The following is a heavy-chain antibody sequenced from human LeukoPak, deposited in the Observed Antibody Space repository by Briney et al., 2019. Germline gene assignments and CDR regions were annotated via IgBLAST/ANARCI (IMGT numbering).Heavy chain of an antibody. V-gene: IGHV4-39*07. CDR2: INHSGST. Sequence: ASETLSLTCTVSGGSISSGDYYWSWIRQPPGKGLEWIGEINHSGSTNYNPSLKSRVTISVDTSKNQFSLKLSSVTAADTAVYYCARGLDSGSYFHSYYFDYWGQGTLVTVSS. CDR1: GGSISSGDYY. CDR3: ARGLDSGSYFHSYYFDY. J-gene: IGHJ4*02. D-gene: IGHD1-26*01.